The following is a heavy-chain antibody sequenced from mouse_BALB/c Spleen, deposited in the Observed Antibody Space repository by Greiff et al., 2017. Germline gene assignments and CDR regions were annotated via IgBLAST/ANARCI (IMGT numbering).Heavy chain of an antibody. CDR3: ARRAYYYGSSYNFDY. Sequence: EVMLVESGAELVKPGASVKLSCTASGFNIKDTYMHWVKQRPEQGLEWIGRIDPANGNTKYDPKFQGKATITADTSSNTAYLQLSSLTSEDTAVYYCARRAYYYGSSYNFDYWGQGTTLTVSS. CDR2: IDPANGNT. D-gene: IGHD1-1*01. V-gene: IGHV14-3*02. CDR1: GFNIKDTY. J-gene: IGHJ2*01.